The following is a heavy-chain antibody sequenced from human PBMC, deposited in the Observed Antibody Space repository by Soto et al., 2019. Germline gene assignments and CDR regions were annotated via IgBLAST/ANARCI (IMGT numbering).Heavy chain of an antibody. CDR2: IFHSGTT. Sequence: QVHLQESGPGLVKPSQTLSLTCSVSGGSISSADYFWTWIRHSPGKGLEWMGYIFHSGTTYYNPSLKGLLIISIENSKNQFSLRLTSVTAADSAVYFCAREPYLPKARNDFWGQGTLVTVSS. CDR3: AREPYLPKARNDF. V-gene: IGHV4-30-4*01. J-gene: IGHJ4*02. CDR1: GGSISSADYF.